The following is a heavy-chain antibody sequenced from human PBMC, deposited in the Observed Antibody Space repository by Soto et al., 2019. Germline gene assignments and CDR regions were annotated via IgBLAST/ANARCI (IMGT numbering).Heavy chain of an antibody. CDR3: ARESTTTTYYYYGMDV. D-gene: IGHD4-17*01. J-gene: IGHJ6*02. Sequence: LSLTCTVSGGSISSYYWSWIRQPPGKGLEWIGYIYYSGSTNYNPSLKSRVTISVDTSKNQFSLKLSSVTAADTAVYYCARESTTTTYYYYGMDVWGQGTTVTVSS. CDR1: GGSISSYY. CDR2: IYYSGST. V-gene: IGHV4-59*01.